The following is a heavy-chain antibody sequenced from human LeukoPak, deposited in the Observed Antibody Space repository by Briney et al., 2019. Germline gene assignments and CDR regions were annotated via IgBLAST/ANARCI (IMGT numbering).Heavy chain of an antibody. J-gene: IGHJ6*02. D-gene: IGHD1-7*01. CDR2: ISGGGGST. Sequence: GGSLRLSCAASGFTFSSYAMSWVRQAPGKGLEWVSAISGGGGSTYYADSVKGRFTISRDNSKNTLYLQMNSLRAEDTAVYYCAKAGITGTWFGTPSGMDVWGQGTTVTVSS. CDR1: GFTFSSYA. V-gene: IGHV3-23*01. CDR3: AKAGITGTWFGTPSGMDV.